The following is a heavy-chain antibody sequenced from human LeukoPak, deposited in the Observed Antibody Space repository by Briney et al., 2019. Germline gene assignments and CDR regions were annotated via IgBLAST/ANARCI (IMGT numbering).Heavy chain of an antibody. J-gene: IGHJ4*02. V-gene: IGHV1-24*01. Sequence: GASVKVSCKVAVYTLTELSMHWVRQAPGKGLEWMGGFDPEDGETIYAQKFQGRVTMTEDTSTDTAYMELSSLRSEDTAVYYCATDTPSTYDFLSVADYWGQGTLVTVSS. CDR3: ATDTPSTYDFLSVADY. CDR2: FDPEDGET. CDR1: VYTLTELS. D-gene: IGHD3-3*01.